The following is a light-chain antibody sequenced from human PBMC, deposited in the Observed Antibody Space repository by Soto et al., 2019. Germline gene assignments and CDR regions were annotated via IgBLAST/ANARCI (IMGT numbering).Light chain of an antibody. J-gene: IGKJ5*01. CDR3: HQYNDWPSIT. Sequence: EIVMTQSPATLSVSPGGRATLSCRASESVSDNLAWYQQKPGQPPRLLIYGASTRATGIPARFSGSGSGTEFTLTISSLQSEDFAVYYCHQYNDWPSITFGQGTRLEI. CDR1: ESVSDN. V-gene: IGKV3-15*01. CDR2: GAS.